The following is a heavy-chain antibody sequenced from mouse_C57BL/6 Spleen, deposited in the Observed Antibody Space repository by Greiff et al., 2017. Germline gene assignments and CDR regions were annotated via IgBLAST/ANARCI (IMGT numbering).Heavy chain of an antibody. CDR3: ARVGYGSSLYWYFDV. J-gene: IGHJ1*03. Sequence: EVQLVESGPGLVKPSQSLSLTCSVTGYSITSGYYWNWIRQFPGNKLEWMGYISYDGSNNYNPSLKNRISITRDTSKNQFFLKLNSVTTEDTATYYCARVGYGSSLYWYFDVWGTGTTVTVSS. D-gene: IGHD1-1*01. CDR1: GYSITSGYY. V-gene: IGHV3-6*01. CDR2: ISYDGSN.